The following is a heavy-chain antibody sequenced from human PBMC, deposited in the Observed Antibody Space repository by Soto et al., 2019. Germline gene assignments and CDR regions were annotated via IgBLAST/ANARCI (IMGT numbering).Heavy chain of an antibody. CDR3: ARGGENVLRYFDWLTDDY. J-gene: IGHJ4*02. V-gene: IGHV3-33*01. Sequence: GGSTRLSCAASGFTVYSYGMHWVRQEPGKGLEWVAVIWYDGSNKYYADSVKGRFTISRDNSKNTLYLQMNSLRSEDTAVYYCARGGENVLRYFDWLTDDYWGQGTLVTVSS. CDR2: IWYDGSNK. CDR1: GFTVYSYG. D-gene: IGHD3-9*01.